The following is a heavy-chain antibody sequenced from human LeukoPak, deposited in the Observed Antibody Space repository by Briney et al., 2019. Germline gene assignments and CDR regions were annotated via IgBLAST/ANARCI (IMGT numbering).Heavy chain of an antibody. J-gene: IGHJ4*02. V-gene: IGHV3-23*01. D-gene: IGHD3-9*01. CDR1: GFTFSSSA. Sequence: GGSLRLSCAASGFTFSSSAMSWVRQAPGKGLEWVSGISDSGGSTFYVDSVKGRFTISRDNSKNILYLQMNSLRADDTAVYYCAKVSESNYDILTGYYTPYYFDYWGQGTLVTVSS. CDR2: ISDSGGST. CDR3: AKVSESNYDILTGYYTPYYFDY.